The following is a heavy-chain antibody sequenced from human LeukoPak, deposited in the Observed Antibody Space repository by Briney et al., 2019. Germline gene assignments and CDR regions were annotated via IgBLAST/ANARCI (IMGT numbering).Heavy chain of an antibody. V-gene: IGHV4-30-4*08. D-gene: IGHD5-12*01. CDR3: ARGEDRGYDLDS. Sequence: SQTLCLTCTVSRGSISSDPYYWCWFRQPPGKGLEWLGYNYYTRSTRYNPSLKSRVTISVDTSKNHVSLKLTSVTAADTAVYFCARGEDRGYDLDSWGQGILVTVSS. CDR1: RGSISSDPYY. CDR2: NYYTRST. J-gene: IGHJ4*02.